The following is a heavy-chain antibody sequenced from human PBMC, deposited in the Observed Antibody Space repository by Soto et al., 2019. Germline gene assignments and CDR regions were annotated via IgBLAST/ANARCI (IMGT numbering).Heavy chain of an antibody. D-gene: IGHD3-10*01. CDR1: GGSVSSGSYY. CDR2: IYYRGST. V-gene: IGHV4-61*01. J-gene: IGHJ5*02. Sequence: QVQLQESGPGLVKPSETLSLTCTVSGGSVSSGSYYWSWIRQPPGKGLEWIGYIYYRGSTNYNPSLKRRVTISVDTSKNQFSLKMSSVTAADTAVYYCARGYYGSGSYYNVDWFDPWGQGTLVTVSP. CDR3: ARGYYGSGSYYNVDWFDP.